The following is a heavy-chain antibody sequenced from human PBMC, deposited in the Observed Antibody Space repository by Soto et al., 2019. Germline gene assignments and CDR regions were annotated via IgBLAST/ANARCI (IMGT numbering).Heavy chain of an antibody. V-gene: IGHV1-69*06. CDR1: GGTFSSYA. CDR3: ATCIDIVVVPAAGGWFDP. CDR2: IIPIFGTA. Sequence: QVQLVQSGAEVKKPGSSVKVSCKASGGTFSSYAISWVRQAPGQGLEWMGGIIPIFGTANYAQKFQGRVTIAADKATSTAYMELSSLRSDDTAVYYCATCIDIVVVPAAGGWFDPWGQGQLVTASS. J-gene: IGHJ5*02. D-gene: IGHD2-2*01.